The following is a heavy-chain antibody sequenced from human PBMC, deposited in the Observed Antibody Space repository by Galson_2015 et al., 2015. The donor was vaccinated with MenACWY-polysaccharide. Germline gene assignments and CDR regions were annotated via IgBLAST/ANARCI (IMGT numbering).Heavy chain of an antibody. V-gene: IGHV3-7*01. D-gene: IGHD3-22*01. Sequence: SLRLSCAASGFTFSIYWMTWVRQAPGKGLEWVANINEDGSEKQYVDSVKGRFTISRDNAKNTLYLQMNSLRAEDTALYYCARESHHDSSGYPDYWGQGTLVTVSS. J-gene: IGHJ4*02. CDR2: INEDGSEK. CDR3: ARESHHDSSGYPDY. CDR1: GFTFSIYW.